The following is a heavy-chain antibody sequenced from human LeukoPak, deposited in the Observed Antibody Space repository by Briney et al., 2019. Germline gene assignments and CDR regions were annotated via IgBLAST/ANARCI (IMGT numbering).Heavy chain of an antibody. Sequence: GESLKISCQGSGYRFNAYWIAWVRQLPGKGLEWMGIIYPDDSDTRYSPSFQGQVTISADKSVRTAYLQWSSLKASDTAMYYCARPNITSYYDSRGYDAFDVWGQGTMVTVSS. CDR3: ARPNITSYYDSRGYDAFDV. J-gene: IGHJ3*01. CDR2: IYPDDSDT. V-gene: IGHV5-51*01. CDR1: GYRFNAYW. D-gene: IGHD3-22*01.